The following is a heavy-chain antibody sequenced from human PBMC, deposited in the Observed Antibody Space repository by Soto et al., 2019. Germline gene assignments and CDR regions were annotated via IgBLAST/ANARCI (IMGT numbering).Heavy chain of an antibody. V-gene: IGHV3-33*01. CDR1: GFTFSTYG. Sequence: GGSLRLSCAASGFTFSTYGMHWVRQAPGKGLEWVTVIWYDGSDKYYADSVKGRFTVSRDNSKNTLYLQMNSLRPEDTAQYYCAGHSGGWHGRGFPLDYWGQGTLGTVSS. CDR3: AGHSGGWHGRGFPLDY. CDR2: IWYDGSDK. J-gene: IGHJ4*02. D-gene: IGHD6-19*01.